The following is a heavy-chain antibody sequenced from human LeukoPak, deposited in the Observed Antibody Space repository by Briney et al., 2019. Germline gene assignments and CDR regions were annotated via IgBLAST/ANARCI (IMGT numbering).Heavy chain of an antibody. CDR1: GGSISSGGLY. CDR2: IHYSGST. V-gene: IGHV4-31*03. J-gene: IGHJ4*02. D-gene: IGHD2-15*01. CDR3: ARDARHCSGGICEAPFDY. Sequence: SEILSLTCTVSGGSISSGGLYWSWIRQHPGKGLEWIGYIHYSGSTYYNPSLKSRVTISVDTSKNQFSLKLSSVTAADTAVYYCARDARHCSGGICEAPFDYWGQGTLVTVSS.